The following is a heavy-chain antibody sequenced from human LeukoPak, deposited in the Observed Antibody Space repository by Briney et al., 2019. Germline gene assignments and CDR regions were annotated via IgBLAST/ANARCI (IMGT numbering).Heavy chain of an antibody. CDR1: GGSFSGYY. J-gene: IGHJ4*02. CDR2: INHSGST. CDR3: ARAPAYYDILTGYYSLRPYYFDY. D-gene: IGHD3-9*01. Sequence: PSETLFLTCAVYGGSFSGYYWSWIRQPPGKGLEWSGEINHSGSTNYNPSLKSRVTISVDTSKNQFSLKLSSVTAADTAVYYCARAPAYYDILTGYYSLRPYYFDYWGQGTLVTVSS. V-gene: IGHV4-34*01.